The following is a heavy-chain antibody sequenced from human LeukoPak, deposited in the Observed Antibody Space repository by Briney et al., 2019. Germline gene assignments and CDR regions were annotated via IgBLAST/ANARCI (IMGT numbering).Heavy chain of an antibody. Sequence: GGSLRLSCAASGFIFSSYAMSWVRQAPGKGPEWVSTISGSDGNTYYADSVKGRFTISRDNSQNTLYLEMNSLRADDTAIYYCAKSRSSSSTSCYNYWGQGTLVTVSS. D-gene: IGHD2-2*02. CDR2: ISGSDGNT. CDR1: GFIFSSYA. J-gene: IGHJ4*02. CDR3: AKSRSSSSTSCYNY. V-gene: IGHV3-23*01.